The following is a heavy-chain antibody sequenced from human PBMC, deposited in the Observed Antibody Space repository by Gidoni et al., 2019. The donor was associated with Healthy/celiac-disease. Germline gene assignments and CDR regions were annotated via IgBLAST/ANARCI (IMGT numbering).Heavy chain of an antibody. D-gene: IGHD3-22*01. J-gene: IGHJ3*02. CDR1: GRSISSYF. V-gene: IGHV4-59*01. Sequence: QVQLQESGPGLVKPSQTLSLTCTVSGRSISSYFCSWIRQTPGKGLEWIGYIYYSGSTNYNPSLKSRVTRSVDTSKNQFSLKLSSVTAADTAVYYCARDYYDSSGYYPHGAFDIWGQGTMVTVSS. CDR3: ARDYYDSSGYYPHGAFDI. CDR2: IYYSGST.